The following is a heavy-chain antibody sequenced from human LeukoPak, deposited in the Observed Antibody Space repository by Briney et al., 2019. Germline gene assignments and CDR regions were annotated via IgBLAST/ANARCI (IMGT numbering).Heavy chain of an antibody. D-gene: IGHD3-10*01. J-gene: IGHJ4*02. CDR2: IWYDGSNK. CDR1: GLTVSSKY. V-gene: IGHV3-33*08. CDR3: AREFGYYGSGSLYFDY. Sequence: GGSLRLSCAASGLTVSSKYMSWVRQAPGKGLEWVAVIWYDGSNKYYADSVKGRFTISRDNSKNTLYLQMNSLRAEDTAVYYCAREFGYYGSGSLYFDYWGQGTLVTVSS.